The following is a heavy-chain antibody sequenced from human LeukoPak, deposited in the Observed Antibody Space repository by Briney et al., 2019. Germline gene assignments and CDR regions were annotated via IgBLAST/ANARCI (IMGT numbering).Heavy chain of an antibody. D-gene: IGHD4-17*01. CDR2: IYSGGST. J-gene: IGHJ4*02. CDR1: GFTVSSNY. CDR3: AIASNTVTTKDY. Sequence: QTGGSLRLSCAASGFTVSSNYMSWVRQAPGKGLEWVSVIYSGGSTYYADSVKGRFTISRDNSKNTLYLQMNSLRAEDTAVYYCAIASNTVTTKDYWGQGTLVTVSS. V-gene: IGHV3-53*01.